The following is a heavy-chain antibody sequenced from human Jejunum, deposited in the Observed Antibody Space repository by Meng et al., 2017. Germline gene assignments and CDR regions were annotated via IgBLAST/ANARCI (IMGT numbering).Heavy chain of an antibody. J-gene: IGHJ4*02. Sequence: QVKRQESGPGLVKPSQTLSLTCTVSGDSIRSGEYFWSWIRQPPGKGLEWIGYMDYRGSTFYNPSLKSRVTISVDTSKNQFSLKLSSVTAADTAVYFCARGELLWDYWAQGTLVTVSS. D-gene: IGHD2-2*01. CDR1: GDSIRSGEYF. CDR3: ARGELLWDY. V-gene: IGHV4-30-4*01. CDR2: MDYRGST.